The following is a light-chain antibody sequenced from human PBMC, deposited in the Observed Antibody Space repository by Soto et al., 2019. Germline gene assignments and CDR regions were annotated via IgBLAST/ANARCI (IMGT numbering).Light chain of an antibody. V-gene: IGKV1-33*01. Sequence: DIQITHSPSALSASVVDRVSITFQASQDIGNYLNWYQQIPGKAPKLLIFDASNLESGVPSRFSGSGSGTDFTFTISSLQPEDIATYYCQQYETLPITFGQGTRLEIK. CDR2: DAS. CDR1: QDIGNY. CDR3: QQYETLPIT. J-gene: IGKJ5*01.